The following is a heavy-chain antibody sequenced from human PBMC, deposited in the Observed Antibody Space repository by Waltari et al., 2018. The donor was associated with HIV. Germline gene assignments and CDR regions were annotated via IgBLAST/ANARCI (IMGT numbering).Heavy chain of an antibody. V-gene: IGHV4-61*02. D-gene: IGHD6-19*01. CDR3: ARLRAFGPEDCCGWSRDWSRVGWFDS. Sequence: VQLRESGPGLVEPSQTLSLMCPVSNGSISRGSYYWSRVRRTAGKGREWICRIDSSGRVTYNAALEWRRARTGYTSGVVGSFRVFSESAADTGFYYCARLRAFGPEDCCGWSRDWSRVGWFDSWCEGILVVVSS. J-gene: IGHJ5*01. CDR1: NGSISRGSYY. CDR2: IDSSGRV.